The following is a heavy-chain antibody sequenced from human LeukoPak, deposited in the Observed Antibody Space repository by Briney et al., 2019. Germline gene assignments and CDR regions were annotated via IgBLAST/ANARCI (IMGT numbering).Heavy chain of an antibody. Sequence: GGSLRLSCAASGFTFNDYFTSCVRQAPGKGLEWVSYISASGISIKYADSVKRRFTISTDNVNNSLSMQMKSLRAEDTAVYFCARHLFPPPGSYFSYSYMHVWGKGTTVTVSS. CDR2: ISASGISI. CDR3: ARHLFPPPGSYFSYSYMHV. J-gene: IGHJ6*03. V-gene: IGHV3-11*01. CDR1: GFTFNDYF.